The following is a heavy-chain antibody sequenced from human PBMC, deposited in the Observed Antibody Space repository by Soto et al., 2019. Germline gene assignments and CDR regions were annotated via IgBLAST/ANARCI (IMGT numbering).Heavy chain of an antibody. D-gene: IGHD3-10*01. V-gene: IGHV3-23*01. Sequence: EVQLLESGGGLVQPGGSLRLSCAASGFTFSSYAMTWVRQAPGKGLEWVSAISYSGVSTYYADSVKGRFTISRDSSENTLSLQMNSLKTEDTAVYYCTRLIWFGESNDYWGQGTLVTVSS. CDR3: TRLIWFGESNDY. CDR2: ISYSGVST. J-gene: IGHJ4*02. CDR1: GFTFSSYA.